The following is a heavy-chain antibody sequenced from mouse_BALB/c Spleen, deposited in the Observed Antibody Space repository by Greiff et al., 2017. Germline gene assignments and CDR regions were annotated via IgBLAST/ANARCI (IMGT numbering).Heavy chain of an antibody. J-gene: IGHJ3*01. Sequence: VQGVESGPGLVAPSQSLSITCTVSGFSLTSYGVHWVRQPPGKGLEWLGVIWAGGSTNYNSALMSRLSISKDNSKSQVFLKMNSLQTDDTAMYYCARGDEGFAYWGQGTLVTVSA. V-gene: IGHV2-9*02. CDR1: GFSLTSYG. CDR3: ARGDEGFAY. CDR2: IWAGGST.